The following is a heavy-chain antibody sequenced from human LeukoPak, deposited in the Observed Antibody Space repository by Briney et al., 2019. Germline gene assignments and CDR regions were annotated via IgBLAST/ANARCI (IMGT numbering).Heavy chain of an antibody. J-gene: IGHJ6*02. CDR1: GDSISSYY. CDR2: IYYSGST. V-gene: IGHV4-59*01. CDR3: ARDSGYSYGPVYYYYGMDV. D-gene: IGHD5-18*01. Sequence: SETLSLTCTVSGDSISSYYWSWIRQPPGKGLEWIGYIYYSGSTNYNPSLKSRVTISVDTSKNQFSLKLSSVTAADTAVYYCARDSGYSYGPVYYYYGMDVWGQGTTVTVSS.